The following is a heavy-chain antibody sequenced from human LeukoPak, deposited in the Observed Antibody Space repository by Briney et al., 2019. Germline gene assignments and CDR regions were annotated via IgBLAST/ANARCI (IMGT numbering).Heavy chain of an antibody. V-gene: IGHV3-30-3*01. Sequence: GGSLRLSCAASGFTFNSYTMHWVRQAPGKGLEWVAVVSYDGNNKYYADSVKGRFTISRDNSKSTLYLQMNSLRAEDTAVYYCAKDPSGSGSYYEYYFDYWGQGTLVTVSS. CDR2: VSYDGNNK. CDR3: AKDPSGSGSYYEYYFDY. J-gene: IGHJ4*02. CDR1: GFTFNSYT. D-gene: IGHD3-10*01.